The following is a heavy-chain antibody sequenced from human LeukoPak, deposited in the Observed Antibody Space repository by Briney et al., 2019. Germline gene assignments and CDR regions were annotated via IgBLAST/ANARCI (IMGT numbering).Heavy chain of an antibody. CDR2: IRNDGSNK. J-gene: IGHJ4*02. V-gene: IGHV3-30*02. CDR1: GFSLSNYN. Sequence: PGGSLRLSCAASGFSLSNYNMHWVRQAPGKGLEWVAFIRNDGSNKYYADSVKGRFTISRDNSKNTLYLQMNSLRAEDTAVYYCARGGLGLPRSYWGQGTLVTVSS. D-gene: IGHD5/OR15-5a*01. CDR3: ARGGLGLPRSY.